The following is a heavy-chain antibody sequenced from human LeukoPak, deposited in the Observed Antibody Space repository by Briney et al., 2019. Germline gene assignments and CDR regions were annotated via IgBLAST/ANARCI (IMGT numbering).Heavy chain of an antibody. J-gene: IGHJ3*02. Sequence: GESLKISCKGSGYTFDTYWIGWVRQMPGKGLEWMGIIYPGDSDTKYRPSFQGQVTISADKSISTAYLQWSSLKASDTAMYYCARSNHYDSRWHAFDIWGQGTMVTVSS. CDR3: ARSNHYDSRWHAFDI. CDR1: GYTFDTYW. V-gene: IGHV5-51*01. D-gene: IGHD3-22*01. CDR2: IYPGDSDT.